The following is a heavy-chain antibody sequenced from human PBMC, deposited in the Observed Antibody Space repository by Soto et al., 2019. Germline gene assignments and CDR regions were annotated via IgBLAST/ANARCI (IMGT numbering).Heavy chain of an antibody. V-gene: IGHV1-69*01. CDR2: IIPIFGTA. CDR3: AGPVGVTPPEYYYYGMDV. Sequence: QVQLVQSGAEVKKPGSSVMVSCKASGGTFSSYAISWVRQAHGQGLEWMGGIIPIFGTANYAQKFQGRVTITADESTSTAYMELSSLRSEDTAVDYCAGPVGVTPPEYYYYGMDVWGQGTTVTASS. D-gene: IGHD4-4*01. CDR1: GGTFSSYA. J-gene: IGHJ6*02.